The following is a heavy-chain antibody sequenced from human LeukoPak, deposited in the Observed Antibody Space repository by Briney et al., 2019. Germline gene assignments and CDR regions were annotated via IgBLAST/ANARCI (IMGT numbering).Heavy chain of an antibody. V-gene: IGHV1-18*01. CDR2: ISAYNGNT. Sequence: ASVKVSCKASGYTFTSYGIRWVRQAPGQGLEWMGWISAYNGNTNYAQKLQGRVTMTTDTSTSTAYMELRSLRSDDTAVYYCAREGPDYDFWSGYPVHNWFDPWGQGTLVTVSS. J-gene: IGHJ5*02. CDR1: GYTFTSYG. D-gene: IGHD3-3*01. CDR3: AREGPDYDFWSGYPVHNWFDP.